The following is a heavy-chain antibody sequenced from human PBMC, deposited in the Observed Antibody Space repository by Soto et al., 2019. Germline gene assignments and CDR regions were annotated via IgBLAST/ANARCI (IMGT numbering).Heavy chain of an antibody. CDR1: GFNIGAFA. CDR3: TGETDAGIPGLDY. J-gene: IGHJ4*02. CDR2: ISVSDAFI. Sequence: EGSLRLSCAASGFNIGAFAVNWVRQAPGKRLEWVSGISVSDAFIYYADSVRGRFSISRDASETILYLQMNSLRVEKTALYDCTGETDAGIPGLDYCAQRSLGTVSS. D-gene: IGHD1-20*01. V-gene: IGHV3-23*01.